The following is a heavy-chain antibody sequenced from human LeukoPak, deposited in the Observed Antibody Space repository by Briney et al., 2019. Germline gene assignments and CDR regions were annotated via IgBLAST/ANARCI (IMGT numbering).Heavy chain of an antibody. CDR1: GGSVSSGSYY. V-gene: IGHV4-61*01. J-gene: IGHJ4*02. CDR3: AREPGLWPYYFDY. CDR2: IYYSGST. Sequence: SETLSLTCPVSGGSVSSGSYYWSWIRQPPGKGLEWIGYIYYSGSTNYNPSLKSRVTISVDTSKNQFSLKLSSVTAADTAVYYCAREPGLWPYYFDYWGQGTLVTVSS. D-gene: IGHD5-18*01.